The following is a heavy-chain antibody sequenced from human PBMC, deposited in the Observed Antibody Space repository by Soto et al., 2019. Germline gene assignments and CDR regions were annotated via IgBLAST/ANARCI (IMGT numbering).Heavy chain of an antibody. Sequence: QVQLQQWGAGLLKPSETLSLTCAVYGGSFSGYYWSWIRQPPGKGLEWIGEINHSGRTNYNPSLKIRVTISVDTSKNQFSLKLSSVTAADTAVYYCARDRSSASPNSFAAFDIWGQGTMVTVSS. V-gene: IGHV4-34*01. D-gene: IGHD3-10*01. CDR2: INHSGRT. J-gene: IGHJ3*02. CDR1: GGSFSGYY. CDR3: ARDRSSASPNSFAAFDI.